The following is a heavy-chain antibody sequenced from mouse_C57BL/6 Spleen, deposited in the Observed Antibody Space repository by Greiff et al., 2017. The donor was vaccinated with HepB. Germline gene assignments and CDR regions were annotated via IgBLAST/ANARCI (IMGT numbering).Heavy chain of an antibody. V-gene: IGHV7-1*01. D-gene: IGHD2-4*01. CDR2: SRNKANDYTT. J-gene: IGHJ4*01. Sequence: EVKLVESGGGLVQSGRSLRLSCATSGFTFSDFYMEWVRQAPGKGLEWIAASRNKANDYTTEYSASVKGRFIVSRDTSQSILYLQMNALRAEDTAIYYCARDGGLREAMDYWGQGTSVTVSS. CDR1: GFTFSDFY. CDR3: ARDGGLREAMDY.